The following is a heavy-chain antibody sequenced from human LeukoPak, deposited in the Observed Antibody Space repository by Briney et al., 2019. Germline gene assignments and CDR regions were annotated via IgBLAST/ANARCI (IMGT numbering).Heavy chain of an antibody. CDR1: GFTFSSYA. Sequence: GGSLRLSCAASGFTFSSYAMSWVRQAPGKGLKWVSAISGSGGSTYYADSVKGRFTISRDNSKNTLYLQMNSLRAEDTAVYYCAKAGDYGDYVIPDYWGQGTLVTVSS. D-gene: IGHD4-17*01. CDR3: AKAGDYGDYVIPDY. J-gene: IGHJ4*02. V-gene: IGHV3-23*01. CDR2: ISGSGGST.